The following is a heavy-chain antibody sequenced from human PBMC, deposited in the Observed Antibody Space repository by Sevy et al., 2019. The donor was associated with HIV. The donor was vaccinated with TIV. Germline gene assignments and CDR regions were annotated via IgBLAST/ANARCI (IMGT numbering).Heavy chain of an antibody. CDR2: ISDDSRYI. CDR3: ARDFTIFGVVSGIDY. V-gene: IGHV3-21*04. D-gene: IGHD3-3*01. J-gene: IGHJ4*02. Sequence: GALRLSCAASEFNFRTYSMNWVRQAPGKGLEWLSSISDDSRYIYYSDSVKGRFTISRANAKNLLFLQMNNLRVEDTAIYYCARDFTIFGVVSGIDYWGQGNLVTVSS. CDR1: EFNFRTYS.